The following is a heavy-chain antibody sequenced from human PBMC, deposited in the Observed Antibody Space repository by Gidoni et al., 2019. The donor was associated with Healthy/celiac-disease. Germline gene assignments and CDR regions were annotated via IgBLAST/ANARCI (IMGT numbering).Heavy chain of an antibody. CDR3: ARGGPLYCSSTSCTSPYYYYMDV. Sequence: QVQLQQWGAGLFKPSETLSLTCAVYGGSFSGYYWSWLRQPPGKGLEWIGEINHSGSTNYNPSLKSRVTISVDTSKNQFSLKLSSVTAADTAVYYCARGGPLYCSSTSCTSPYYYYMDVWGKGTTVTVSS. V-gene: IGHV4-34*01. D-gene: IGHD2-2*01. CDR1: GGSFSGYY. J-gene: IGHJ6*03. CDR2: INHSGST.